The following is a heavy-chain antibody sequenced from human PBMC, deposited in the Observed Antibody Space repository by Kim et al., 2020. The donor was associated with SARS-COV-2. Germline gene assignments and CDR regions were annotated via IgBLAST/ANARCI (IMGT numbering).Heavy chain of an antibody. CDR1: GFTFSSYA. CDR2: ICGSGGCT. D-gene: IGHD3-10*01. CDR3: AKGMIQGWFEESLFDY. V-gene: IGHV3-23*01. Sequence: GGFLRLSCAASGFTFSSYAMRWVRQAPGKGLEWVSAICGSGGCTYYADSVKGRFTISRDNSKNTLYLQMNSLRAEDTAVYYCAKGMIQGWFEESLFDYWGQGTPVTVSS. J-gene: IGHJ4*02.